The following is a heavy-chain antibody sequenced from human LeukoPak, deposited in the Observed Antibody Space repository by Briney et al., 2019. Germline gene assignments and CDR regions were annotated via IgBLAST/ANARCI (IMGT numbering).Heavy chain of an antibody. CDR2: IYYSGST. CDR3: ALYYDSSGYHWGYFDY. J-gene: IGHJ4*02. CDR1: GGSISSGGYY. Sequence: KPSGTLSLTCTVSGGSISSGGYYWSWIRQHPGKGLEWIGYIYYSGSTYYNPSLKSRVTISVDTSKNQFSLKLSSVTAADTAVYYCALYYDSSGYHWGYFDYWGQGTLVTVSS. V-gene: IGHV4-31*03. D-gene: IGHD3-22*01.